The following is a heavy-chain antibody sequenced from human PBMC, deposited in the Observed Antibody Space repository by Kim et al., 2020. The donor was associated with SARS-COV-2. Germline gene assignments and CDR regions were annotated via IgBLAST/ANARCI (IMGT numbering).Heavy chain of an antibody. CDR3: ATGNNWSFDY. V-gene: IGHV3-74*01. J-gene: IGHJ4*02. CDR1: GLAFSSYW. D-gene: IGHD1-1*01. Sequence: GGSLRLSCAASGLAFSSYWMFWVRQPPGKGLLWVSHIKGDGSATVYADSVKGRFTVSRDNATNTLYLQLSTLRAEDTAVYYCATGNNWSFDYWGPGTLVT. CDR2: IKGDGSAT.